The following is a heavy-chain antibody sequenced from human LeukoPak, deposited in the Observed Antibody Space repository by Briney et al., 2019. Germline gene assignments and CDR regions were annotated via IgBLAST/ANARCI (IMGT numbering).Heavy chain of an antibody. J-gene: IGHJ4*02. CDR1: GGSFSGYY. CDR2: INHSGST. Sequence: PSETLSLTCAVYGGSFSGYYWSWIRQPPGKGLEWIGEINHSGSTNYNPSLKSRVTISVDTSKNQFSLKLSSVTAADTAVYYCARWFGESHQYYFDYWGQGTLVTVSS. CDR3: ARWFGESHQYYFDY. V-gene: IGHV4-34*01. D-gene: IGHD3-10*01.